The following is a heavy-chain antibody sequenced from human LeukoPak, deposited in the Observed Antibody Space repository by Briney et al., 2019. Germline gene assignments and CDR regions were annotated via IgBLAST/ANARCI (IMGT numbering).Heavy chain of an antibody. V-gene: IGHV3-21*01. CDR2: ISRGSGHI. CDR3: ARDPLCGGDCYSDYYYYYMDV. Sequence: GGSLRLSCAASRFTFSNYSMNWVRQAPGKGLEWVSFISRGSGHIYYADSVKGRFTISRDNARNSLYLQMNSLRAEDTAVYYCARDPLCGGDCYSDYYYYYMDVWGKGTTVTVSS. J-gene: IGHJ6*03. D-gene: IGHD2-21*01. CDR1: RFTFSNYS.